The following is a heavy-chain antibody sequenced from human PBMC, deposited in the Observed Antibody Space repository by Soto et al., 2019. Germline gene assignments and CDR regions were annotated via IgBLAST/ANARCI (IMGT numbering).Heavy chain of an antibody. CDR2: IIPIFGTA. V-gene: IGHV1-69*13. Sequence: GASVKVSCKASGGTFSSYAISWVRQAPGQGLEWMGGIIPIFGTANYAQKFQGRVTITADESTSTAYMELRSLRSDDTAVYYCARYQCSSSSCYTFFFDYWGQGTLVTVSS. CDR1: GGTFSSYA. CDR3: ARYQCSSSSCYTFFFDY. J-gene: IGHJ4*02. D-gene: IGHD2-2*02.